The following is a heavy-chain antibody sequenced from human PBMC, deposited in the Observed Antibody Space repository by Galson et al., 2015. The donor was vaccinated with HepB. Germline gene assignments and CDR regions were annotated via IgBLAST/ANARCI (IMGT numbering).Heavy chain of an antibody. D-gene: IGHD3-16*01. CDR1: GFTVSSNY. Sequence: SLRLSCAASGFTVSSNYMSWVRQAPGKGLEWVSVIYSGGSTYYADSVKGRFTISRDNSKNTLYLQMNSLRAEDTAVYYCARGSIMITFGGGWYFDYWGQGTLVTVSS. CDR2: IYSGGST. J-gene: IGHJ4*02. V-gene: IGHV3-66*02. CDR3: ARGSIMITFGGGWYFDY.